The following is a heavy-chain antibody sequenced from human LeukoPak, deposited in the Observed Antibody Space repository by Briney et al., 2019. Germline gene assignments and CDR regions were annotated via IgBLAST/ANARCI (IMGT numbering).Heavy chain of an antibody. CDR1: GGTFTSYA. V-gene: IGHV1-69*05. Sequence: GSSVKVSCKASGGTFTSYAISWVRQAPGQGLELMGGIIPIFGTANYAKKFQGRVTITTDESTSTAYMELSSLRSEDTAVYYCASPGGMGDYALDYWGQGTLVTVSS. CDR2: IIPIFGTA. D-gene: IGHD3-16*01. CDR3: ASPGGMGDYALDY. J-gene: IGHJ4*02.